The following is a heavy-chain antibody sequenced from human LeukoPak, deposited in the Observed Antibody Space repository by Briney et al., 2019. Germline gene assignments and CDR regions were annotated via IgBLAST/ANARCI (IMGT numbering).Heavy chain of an antibody. CDR2: ISSSGSTI. V-gene: IGHV3-11*04. CDR3: AKGYIIAGRQWYLDL. D-gene: IGHD6-13*01. J-gene: IGHJ2*01. CDR1: GFTFSNYY. Sequence: PGGSLRLSCAASGFTFSNYYMSWIRQAPGKGLEWVSYISSSGSTINYADSVKGRFTISRDNAKNSLSLQMNSLRAEDAAVYYCAKGYIIAGRQWYLDLWGRGTLVGVSS.